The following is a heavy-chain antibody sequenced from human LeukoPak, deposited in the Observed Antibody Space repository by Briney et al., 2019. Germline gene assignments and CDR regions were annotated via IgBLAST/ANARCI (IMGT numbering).Heavy chain of an antibody. Sequence: PGGSLRLSRAPSGFTFSRYAMSGVRHAPGEGLGWVSAISGSGGITYYADSVKGRFTLSRDNSKNTPYLQMNNLRAEDTDVYYCAKGVDASGIYYYFYMDVWGKGTTVTVSS. CDR3: AKGVDASGIYYYFYMDV. J-gene: IGHJ6*03. D-gene: IGHD3-16*01. CDR1: GFTFSRYA. CDR2: ISGSGGIT. V-gene: IGHV3-23*01.